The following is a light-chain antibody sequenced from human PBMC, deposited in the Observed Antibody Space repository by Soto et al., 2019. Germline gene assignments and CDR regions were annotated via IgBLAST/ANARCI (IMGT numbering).Light chain of an antibody. CDR3: HQYNNWPWT. Sequence: ETVMTQSPVTLSVSPGDTATLSCRASQRVSSHLAWYQQRPGQAPRLLIYAASTRATGIPVRFSGGGSETEFTLTIRSLQSEDSALYYCHQYNNWPWTFGQGTRLEI. J-gene: IGKJ5*01. CDR1: QRVSSH. V-gene: IGKV3-15*01. CDR2: AAS.